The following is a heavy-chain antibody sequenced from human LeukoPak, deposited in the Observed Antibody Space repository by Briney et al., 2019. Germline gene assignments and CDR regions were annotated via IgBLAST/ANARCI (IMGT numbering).Heavy chain of an antibody. D-gene: IGHD6-13*01. J-gene: IGHJ6*02. CDR2: ISAYNGNT. CDR1: GYIFTSYG. CDR3: ARGAAAPYYYYGMDV. V-gene: IGHV1-18*01. Sequence: ASVKVSCKASGYIFTSYGISWVRQAPGQGLEWMGWISAYNGNTNYAQKLQGRVTMTTDTSTSTAYMELRSLRSDDTAVYYCARGAAAPYYYYGMDVWGQGTTVTVSS.